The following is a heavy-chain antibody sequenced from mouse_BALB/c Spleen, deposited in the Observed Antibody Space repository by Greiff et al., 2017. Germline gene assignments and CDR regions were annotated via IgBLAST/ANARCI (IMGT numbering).Heavy chain of an antibody. CDR1: GFTFSSYT. CDR3: ARQLGEAWFAY. V-gene: IGHV5-12-2*01. Sequence: EVKLVESGGGLVQPGGSLKLSCAASGFTFSSYTMSWVRQTPEKRLEWVAYISNGGGSTYYPDTVKGRFTISRDNAKNTLYLQMSSLKSEDTAMYYCARQLGEAWFAYWGQGTLVTVSA. D-gene: IGHD4-1*01. J-gene: IGHJ3*01. CDR2: ISNGGGST.